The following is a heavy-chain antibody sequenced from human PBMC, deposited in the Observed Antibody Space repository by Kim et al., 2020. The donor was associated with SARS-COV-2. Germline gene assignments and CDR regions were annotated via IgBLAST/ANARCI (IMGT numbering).Heavy chain of an antibody. CDR2: ISYDGSNK. D-gene: IGHD3-22*01. CDR1: GFTFSSYG. J-gene: IGHJ6*02. Sequence: GGSLRLSCAASGFTFSSYGMHWVRQAPGKGLEWVAVISYDGSNKYYADSVKGRFTISRDNSKNTLYLQMNSLRAEDTAVYYCAKEGGQYYYDSSGMDVWGQGTTVTVSS. V-gene: IGHV3-30*18. CDR3: AKEGGQYYYDSSGMDV.